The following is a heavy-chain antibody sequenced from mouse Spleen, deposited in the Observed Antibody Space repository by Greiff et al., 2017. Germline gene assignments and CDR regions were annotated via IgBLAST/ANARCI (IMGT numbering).Heavy chain of an antibody. J-gene: IGHJ2*01. V-gene: IGHV5-12-2*01. CDR2: ISNGGGST. CDR1: GFTFSSYT. CDR3: AREGYDAPYFDY. Sequence: EVKLVESGGGLVQPGGSLKLSCAASGFTFSSYTMSWVRQTPEKRLEWVAYISNGGGSTYYPDTVTGRFTISRDNAKNTLYLPMSSLKSEDTAMYYCAREGYDAPYFDYWGQGTTLTVSA. D-gene: IGHD2-14*01.